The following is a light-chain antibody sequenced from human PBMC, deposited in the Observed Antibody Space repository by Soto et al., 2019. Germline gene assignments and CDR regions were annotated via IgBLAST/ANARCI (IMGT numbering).Light chain of an antibody. CDR1: QSVSNNY. Sequence: IVLSQCAGVVSLSPVETATLPCRSSQSVSNNYLAGYQQKPGQVPRLLIYGASNRATGIPDRFSGSGSGTDFTLTISRLEPEDFAVYYCQQYCSSPITFGQGTRLRL. V-gene: IGKV3-20*01. CDR3: QQYCSSPIT. J-gene: IGKJ5*01. CDR2: GAS.